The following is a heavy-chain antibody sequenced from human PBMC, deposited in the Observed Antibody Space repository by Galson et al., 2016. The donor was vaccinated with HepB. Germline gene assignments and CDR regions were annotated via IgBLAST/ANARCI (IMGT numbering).Heavy chain of an antibody. Sequence: TLSLTCTVSRGSISGAGYYWSWIRQHPGKGLEWIGYIHYRGSTYYNPSLQSRVTISVDTSKNQFSLNLSSVTAADTAVYYCARRSSSGSSWHMIYWYFDLWGRGTRVTVSS. CDR1: RGSISGAGYY. CDR2: IHYRGST. J-gene: IGHJ2*01. CDR3: ARRSSSGSSWHMIYWYFDL. V-gene: IGHV4-31*03. D-gene: IGHD6-13*01.